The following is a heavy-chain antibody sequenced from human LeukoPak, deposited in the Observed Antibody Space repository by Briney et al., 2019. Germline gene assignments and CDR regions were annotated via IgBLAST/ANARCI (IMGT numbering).Heavy chain of an antibody. D-gene: IGHD5-24*01. CDR3: ARERDGYTWGVFGY. CDR1: GGTFSSYA. Sequence: SVKVSCKASGGTFSSYAINWVRQAPGQGLEWMGGIIPIFGTANYAQKFQGRVTITADESTSTAYMQLSSLRSEDMAVYYCARERDGYTWGVFGYWGQGTLVTVSS. V-gene: IGHV1-69*13. J-gene: IGHJ4*02. CDR2: IIPIFGTA.